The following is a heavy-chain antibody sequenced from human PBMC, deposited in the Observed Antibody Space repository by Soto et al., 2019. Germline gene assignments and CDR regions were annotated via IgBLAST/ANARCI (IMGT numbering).Heavy chain of an antibody. D-gene: IGHD2-15*01. V-gene: IGHV3-23*01. CDR2: ISGSGGST. CDR3: AKDLYCSGGSCSDFDY. J-gene: IGHJ4*02. Sequence: GGSLRLSCAASGFTFSSYAMSWVRQAPGKGLEWVSAISGSGGSTYYADSVKGRFTISRDNSKNTLYLQMNSLRAEDTAVYYCAKDLYCSGGSCSDFDYWGQGTLVTVSS. CDR1: GFTFSSYA.